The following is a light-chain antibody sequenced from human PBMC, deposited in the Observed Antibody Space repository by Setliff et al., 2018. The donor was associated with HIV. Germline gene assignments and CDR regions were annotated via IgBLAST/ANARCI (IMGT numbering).Light chain of an antibody. CDR2: EVS. CDR1: TSDIGAYTF. V-gene: IGLV2-14*01. CDR3: ASYTNRNVFV. Sequence: QSVLTQPASVSGSPGQSITTSCTGTTSDIGAYTFVSWYQHYPGEAPKLILYEVSDRPSGVSYRFSGSRSGTTASLTISGLQAEDEADYYCASYTNRNVFVFGTGTKVTVL. J-gene: IGLJ1*01.